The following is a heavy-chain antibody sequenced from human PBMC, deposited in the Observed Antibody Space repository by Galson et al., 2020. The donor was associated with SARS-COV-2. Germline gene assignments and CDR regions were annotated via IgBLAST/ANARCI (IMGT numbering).Heavy chain of an antibody. J-gene: IGHJ4*02. V-gene: IGHV3-15*01. CDR1: GFTFSNAW. D-gene: IGHD3-16*02. Sequence: GGSLRLSCAASGFTFSNAWMSWVRQAPGKGLEWVGRIKSKTDGVTTDYAAPVKGRFTISRDDSKNTLYLQMNSLKTEDTAVYYCTTGRLYVYVWGSYRLGPYGGQGTLVTVSS. CDR2: IKSKTDGVTT. CDR3: TTGRLYVYVWGSYRLGPY.